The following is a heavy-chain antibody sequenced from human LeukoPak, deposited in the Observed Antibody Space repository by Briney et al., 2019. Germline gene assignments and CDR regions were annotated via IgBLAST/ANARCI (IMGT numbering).Heavy chain of an antibody. Sequence: PGRSLRLSCVASGFTFSSYGMHWVRQAPGKGLEWVAVIWYDGSNKYYADSVKGRFTISRDNSKNTLYLQMNGLRAEDTAVYYCVRDIAAAGAYGMDVWGQGTTVTVSS. CDR3: VRDIAAAGAYGMDV. CDR1: GFTFSSYG. V-gene: IGHV3-33*01. J-gene: IGHJ6*02. CDR2: IWYDGSNK. D-gene: IGHD6-13*01.